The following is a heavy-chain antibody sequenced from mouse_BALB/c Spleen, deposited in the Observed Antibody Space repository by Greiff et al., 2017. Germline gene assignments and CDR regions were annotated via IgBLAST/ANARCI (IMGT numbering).Heavy chain of an antibody. CDR3: AREKYGNYDDYAMDY. D-gene: IGHD2-10*02. J-gene: IGHJ4*01. CDR2: ILPGSGST. Sequence: VQLQESGAELMKPGASVKISCKATGYTFSSYWIEWVKQRPGHGLEWIGEILPGSGSTNYDEKFKGKATFTADTSSNTAYMQLSSLTSEDSAVYYCAREKYGNYDDYAMDYWGQGTSVTVSS. V-gene: IGHV1-9*01. CDR1: GYTFSSYW.